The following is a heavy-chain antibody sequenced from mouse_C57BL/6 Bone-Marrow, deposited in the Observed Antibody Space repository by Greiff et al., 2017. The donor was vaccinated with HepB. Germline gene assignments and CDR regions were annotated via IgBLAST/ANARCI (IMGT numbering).Heavy chain of an antibody. CDR1: GFTFSDYY. Sequence: EVQVVESEGGLVQPGSSMKLSCTASGFTFSDYYMAWVRQVPEKGLEWVANINYDGSSTYYLDSLKSRFIISRDNAKNILYLQMSSLKSEDTATYYCARGDYDVDPRAMDYWGQGTSVTVSS. CDR2: INYDGSST. CDR3: ARGDYDVDPRAMDY. J-gene: IGHJ4*01. D-gene: IGHD2-4*01. V-gene: IGHV5-16*01.